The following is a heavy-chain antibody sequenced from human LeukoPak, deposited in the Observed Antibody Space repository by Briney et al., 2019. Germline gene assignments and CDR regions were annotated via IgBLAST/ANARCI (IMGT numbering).Heavy chain of an antibody. J-gene: IGHJ4*02. CDR2: IYTSGST. Sequence: PSETLSLTCAVYGGSFSGYYWSWIRQPAGKGLEWIGRIYTSGSTNYNPSLKSRVTISVDTSKNQFSLKLSSVTAADTAVYYCARESAVLLWFGEFGLQSGGIDYWGQGTLVTVSS. D-gene: IGHD3-10*01. CDR3: ARESAVLLWFGEFGLQSGGIDY. V-gene: IGHV4-4*07. CDR1: GGSFSGYY.